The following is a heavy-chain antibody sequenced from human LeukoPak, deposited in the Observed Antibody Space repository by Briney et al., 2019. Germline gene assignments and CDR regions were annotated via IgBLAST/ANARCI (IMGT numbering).Heavy chain of an antibody. D-gene: IGHD3-22*01. Sequence: SQTLSLTCAISGDSVSSNSAAWNWIRQSPSRGLEWLGRTYYRSKWYNDYAVSVKSRITINPATSKNQFSLQLNSVTPEDAAVYYCARAWRYYYDSSGYLDYWGQGTLVTVSS. V-gene: IGHV6-1*01. CDR2: TYYRSKWYN. J-gene: IGHJ4*02. CDR1: GDSVSSNSAA. CDR3: ARAWRYYYDSSGYLDY.